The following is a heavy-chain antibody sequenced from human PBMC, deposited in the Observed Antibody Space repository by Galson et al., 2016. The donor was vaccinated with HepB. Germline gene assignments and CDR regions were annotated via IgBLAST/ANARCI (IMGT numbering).Heavy chain of an antibody. CDR1: RFTFSSYG. Sequence: SLRLSCAVSRFTFSSYGMSWVRQAPGRGLDWVSGISGSGGRTYYAESVKGRFTISRDNSKNTVYLQMNSLRAEDTAVYYCAKEAAFYCSTTSCFFDYWGQGTVVTVSS. CDR3: AKEAAFYCSTTSCFFDY. V-gene: IGHV3-23*01. CDR2: ISGSGGRT. D-gene: IGHD2-2*01. J-gene: IGHJ4*02.